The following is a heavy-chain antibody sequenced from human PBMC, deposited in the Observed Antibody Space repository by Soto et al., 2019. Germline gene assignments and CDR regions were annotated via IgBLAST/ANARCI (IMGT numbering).Heavy chain of an antibody. CDR3: ARDIVDTAMVYGMDV. CDR2: ISAYNGNT. CDR1: GYTFTSYG. D-gene: IGHD5-18*01. V-gene: IGHV1-18*01. Sequence: VASVKVSCKASGYTFTSYGISWVRQAPGQGLEWMGWISAYNGNTNYAQKLQGRVTMTTDTSTSTAYMELRSLRSDDTAVYYCARDIVDTAMVYGMDVWGQGTTVTVSS. J-gene: IGHJ6*02.